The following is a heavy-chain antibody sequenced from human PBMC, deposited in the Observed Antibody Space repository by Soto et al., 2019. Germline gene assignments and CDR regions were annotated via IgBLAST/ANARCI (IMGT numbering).Heavy chain of an antibody. CDR2: IYYSGST. D-gene: IGHD6-13*01. Sequence: QVQLQESGPGLVKPSQTLSLTCTVSGGSISSGGYYWSWIRQHPGKGLEWIGYIYYSGSTYYNPSLESRVTISVDTSKNQVSLKLSSVTAADTAVYYCAIEEKGSSRGFDYWGQGTLVTVSS. CDR3: AIEEKGSSRGFDY. V-gene: IGHV4-31*03. J-gene: IGHJ4*02. CDR1: GGSISSGGYY.